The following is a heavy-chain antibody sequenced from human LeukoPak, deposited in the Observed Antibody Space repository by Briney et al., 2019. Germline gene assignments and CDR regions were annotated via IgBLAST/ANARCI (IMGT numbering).Heavy chain of an antibody. V-gene: IGHV3-23*01. Sequence: GGSLRLSCAASGFTFSSYAMSWVRQAPGKGLEWVSAISGSGGSTYYADSVKGRFTISRDNSKNTLYLQMNSLRAEDTAVYYCAKDRWGSIAVAGANWFDPWGQGTLVTVSS. D-gene: IGHD6-19*01. J-gene: IGHJ5*02. CDR3: AKDRWGSIAVAGANWFDP. CDR1: GFTFSSYA. CDR2: ISGSGGST.